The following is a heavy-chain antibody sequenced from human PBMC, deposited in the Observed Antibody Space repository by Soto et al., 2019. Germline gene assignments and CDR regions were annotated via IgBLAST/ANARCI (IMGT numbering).Heavy chain of an antibody. D-gene: IGHD4-17*01. CDR2: IGTAGDT. Sequence: PGGSLRLSCAASGFTFSSYDMHWVRQATGKGLEWVSAIGTAGDTYYPGSVKGRFTISRENAKNSLYLQMNSLRAGDTAVYYCARVTARLAIYGDCDYWGQGTLVTVSS. V-gene: IGHV3-13*01. CDR3: ARVTARLAIYGDCDY. J-gene: IGHJ4*02. CDR1: GFTFSSYD.